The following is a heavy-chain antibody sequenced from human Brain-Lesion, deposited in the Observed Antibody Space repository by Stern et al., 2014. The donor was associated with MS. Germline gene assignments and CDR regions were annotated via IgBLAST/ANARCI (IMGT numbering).Heavy chain of an antibody. J-gene: IGHJ4*02. CDR2: IWPGDSDT. V-gene: IGHV5-51*01. CDR1: GYRFTSNW. CDR3: ARRGDSSSSGFDY. Sequence: VQLGQSGAEVKKPGESLKISCKGSGYRFTSNWIGWVRQMPGKGLEWIGIIWPGDSDTRYSPSFQGQVTISADKSISTAYLQWSSLQASDTAMYYCARRGDSSSSGFDYWGQGTLVIVSS. D-gene: IGHD6-6*01.